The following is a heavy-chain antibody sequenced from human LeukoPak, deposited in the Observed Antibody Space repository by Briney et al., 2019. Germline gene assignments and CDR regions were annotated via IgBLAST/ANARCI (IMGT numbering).Heavy chain of an antibody. V-gene: IGHV1-2*02. CDR3: AGSQPSYCTNGVCYNLGS. Sequence: ASVKVSCKASGYTFTGYYMHWVRQAPGQGLEWMGWINPNSGGTNYAQKFQGRVTMTRDTSISTAYMELSRLRSEDTAVYYCAGSQPSYCTNGVCYNLGSWGQGTLVTVSS. CDR2: INPNSGGT. D-gene: IGHD2-8*01. J-gene: IGHJ5*02. CDR1: GYTFTGYY.